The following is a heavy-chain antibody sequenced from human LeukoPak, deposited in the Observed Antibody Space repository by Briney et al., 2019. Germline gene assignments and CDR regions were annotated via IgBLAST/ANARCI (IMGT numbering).Heavy chain of an antibody. J-gene: IGHJ4*02. CDR1: GGSISSYY. V-gene: IGHV4-59*01. D-gene: IGHD3-22*01. Sequence: SETLSLTCTVSGGSISSYYWSWIRQPPGKGLEWIGYIYYSGSSNYNPSLKSRVTISVDRSKNQYSLKLSSVTAADTAVYYCARGVEDSSGYYSYSDCWGQGILVTVSS. CDR3: ARGVEDSSGYYSYSDC. CDR2: IYYSGSS.